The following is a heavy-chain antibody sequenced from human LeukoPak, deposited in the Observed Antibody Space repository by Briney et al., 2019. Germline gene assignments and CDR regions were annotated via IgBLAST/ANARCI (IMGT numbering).Heavy chain of an antibody. CDR3: ARTIPVYGDYDY. CDR1: AFTVTDTY. J-gene: IGHJ4*02. V-gene: IGHV3-53*01. CDR2: NYPDGRT. Sequence: GGSLRLSCAVSAFTVTDTYMSGVGRAPAKGLQWFSVNYPDGRTYYADSATGRFTISRDTSRYTLLLYMNRLRPDPTAVPYSARTIPVYGDYDYWGQGTLVTVSS. D-gene: IGHD4-17*01.